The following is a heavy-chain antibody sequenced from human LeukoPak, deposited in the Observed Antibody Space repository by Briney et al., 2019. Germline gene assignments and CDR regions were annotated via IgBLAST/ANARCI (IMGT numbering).Heavy chain of an antibody. CDR2: VKEDGSDK. V-gene: IGHV3-7*05. D-gene: IGHD6-13*01. J-gene: IGHJ5*02. CDR1: GFTFSTSW. CDR3: ARGMGGIATGLDP. Sequence: GGSLRLSCAASGFTFSTSWMSWLRQAPGKGLEWVANVKEDGSDKYYVGSVKGRFTVSRDNAKNSLYLQMNSLRAEYTAVYYCARGMGGIATGLDPWGQGTQVTVST.